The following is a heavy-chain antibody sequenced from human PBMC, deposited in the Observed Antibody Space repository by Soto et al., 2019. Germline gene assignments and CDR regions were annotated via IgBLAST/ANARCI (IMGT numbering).Heavy chain of an antibody. Sequence: SVKVSCKASGYTFTSYGISWVRQAPGQGLEWMGGIIPIFGTANYAQKFQGRVTITADESTSTAYMELSSLRSEDTAVYYCARSMASSSWFNFDYWGQGTQVTV. CDR1: GYTFTSYG. J-gene: IGHJ4*02. D-gene: IGHD6-13*01. CDR2: IIPIFGTA. V-gene: IGHV1-69*13. CDR3: ARSMASSSWFNFDY.